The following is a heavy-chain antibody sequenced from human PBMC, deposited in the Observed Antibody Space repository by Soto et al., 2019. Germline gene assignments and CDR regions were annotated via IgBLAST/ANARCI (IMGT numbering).Heavy chain of an antibody. CDR3: ARGNHRWLQLWYFDL. J-gene: IGHJ2*01. CDR1: GGTFSSYT. V-gene: IGHV1-69*12. Sequence: QVQLVQSGAEVKKPGSSVTVSCKASGGTFSSYTISWVRQAPGQGLEWMGGIIPIFGTANYEQKFQGRVTITEDESTSTAYMELGSLRSEDTAVYYCARGNHRWLQLWYFDLWGRGTLVTVSS. D-gene: IGHD5-12*01. CDR2: IIPIFGTA.